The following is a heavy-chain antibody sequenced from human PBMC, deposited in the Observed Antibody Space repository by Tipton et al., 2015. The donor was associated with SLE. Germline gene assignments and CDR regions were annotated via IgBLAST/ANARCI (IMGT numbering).Heavy chain of an antibody. Sequence: TLSLTCNVSGDSITSYYWSWLRQPPGKGLEWIGFIYHRGSTHYNPSLKSRVTLSLDTSKSQFSLRLSSVTAADTAVYYCARERSSSYDAFDIWGQGTKVTVSS. V-gene: IGHV4-59*01. CDR2: IYHRGST. D-gene: IGHD6-13*01. J-gene: IGHJ3*02. CDR1: GDSITSYY. CDR3: ARERSSSYDAFDI.